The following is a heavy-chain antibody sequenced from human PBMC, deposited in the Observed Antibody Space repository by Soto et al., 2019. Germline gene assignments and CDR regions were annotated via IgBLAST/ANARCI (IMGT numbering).Heavy chain of an antibody. CDR1: GDSINSSDYY. CDR3: ARHVDSSSYFDY. Sequence: SETLSLTCSVSGDSINSSDYYWGWIRQPPGKGLEWIGSISYSGTTYYNPSLKSRVTISVDTSKTQFSLRLTSVTAPDTALYYCARHVDSSSYFDYWGQGTPVTVSS. CDR2: ISYSGTT. D-gene: IGHD6-13*01. J-gene: IGHJ4*02. V-gene: IGHV4-39*01.